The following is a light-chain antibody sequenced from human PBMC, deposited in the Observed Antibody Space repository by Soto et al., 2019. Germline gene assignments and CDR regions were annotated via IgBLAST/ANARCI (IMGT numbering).Light chain of an antibody. CDR3: QQYNLKPLS. CDR1: QNISSW. V-gene: IGKV1-5*03. J-gene: IGKJ4*01. CDR2: QAS. Sequence: DIQMTQSPSTLSASIGDRVTITCRASQNISSWLSWYQQKPGKAPNLLIYQASILESGVPSRFSGSGSGTEFSLNISSLQPDDFATFYCQQYNLKPLSFGGGTKVEIK.